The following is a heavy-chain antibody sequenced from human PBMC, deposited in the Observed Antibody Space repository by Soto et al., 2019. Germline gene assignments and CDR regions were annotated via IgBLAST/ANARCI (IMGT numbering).Heavy chain of an antibody. V-gene: IGHV5-10-1*01. J-gene: IGHJ4*01. D-gene: IGHD6-13*01. Sequence: GESLKISCKGSGYRFTSYWISWVRQMPGKGLEWRGRIDPSDSYTNYSPSFQAHVTISADKSISTAYLQCSSLKASDTAMYYCARPGIAAALDYWGHGTLVTVSS. CDR2: IDPSDSYT. CDR1: GYRFTSYW. CDR3: ARPGIAAALDY.